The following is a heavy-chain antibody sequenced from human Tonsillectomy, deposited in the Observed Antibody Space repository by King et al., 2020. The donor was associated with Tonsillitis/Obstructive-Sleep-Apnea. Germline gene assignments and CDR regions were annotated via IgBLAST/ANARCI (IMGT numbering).Heavy chain of an antibody. CDR3: AKVVGTGWSLYNFDS. V-gene: IGHV1-69*11. J-gene: IGHJ4*02. D-gene: IGHD6-19*01. CDR2: IIPILDRT. Sequence: QLVQSGAEVKKPGSSVKVSCKASGGTFSTYAISWVRQAPGQGLDWMGRIIPILDRTNYAQKFQGRVTITADESTNTAYMELSRLRSEDTAVYYCAKVVGTGWSLYNFDSWGQGTLVTVSS. CDR1: GGTFSTYA.